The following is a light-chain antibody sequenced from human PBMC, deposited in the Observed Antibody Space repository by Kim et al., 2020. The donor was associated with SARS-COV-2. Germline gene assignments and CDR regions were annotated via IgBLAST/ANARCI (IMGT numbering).Light chain of an antibody. Sequence: SAFGGDRVTISCRASQNIDTWLAWYQQKPGQAPNVLIFKTSNLESGVPSRFSGSGSGTEFTLTISSLQPDDFATYYCLQHNSYPYTFGQGTKLEIK. CDR3: LQHNSYPYT. V-gene: IGKV1-5*03. J-gene: IGKJ2*01. CDR2: KTS. CDR1: QNIDTW.